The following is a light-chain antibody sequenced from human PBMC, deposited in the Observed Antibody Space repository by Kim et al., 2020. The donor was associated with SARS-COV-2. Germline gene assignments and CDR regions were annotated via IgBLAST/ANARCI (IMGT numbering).Light chain of an antibody. CDR1: QGISNY. J-gene: IGKJ4*01. Sequence: ASIGDRVTITCRASQGISNYLAWYQQKPGKVPKILIYGVTTLQSGVPSRFSGSGSGTDFTLTISGLQPEDVATYFCQKYDSAPLTFGGGTKVDIK. CDR3: QKYDSAPLT. CDR2: GVT. V-gene: IGKV1-27*01.